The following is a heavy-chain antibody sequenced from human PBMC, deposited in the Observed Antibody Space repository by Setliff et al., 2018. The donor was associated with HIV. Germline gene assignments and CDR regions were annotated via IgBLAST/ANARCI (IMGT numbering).Heavy chain of an antibody. J-gene: IGHJ3*02. CDR1: GDIFSRYG. CDR2: IIPIFGTA. D-gene: IGHD2-2*01. CDR3: ARLPSAAMWGGGAFDI. V-gene: IGHV1-69*06. Sequence: GASVKVSCKASGDIFSRYGISWVRQAPGQGLEWMGRIIPIFGTANYAQKFQGRVTITADKSTSTAYMELSSLRSEDTAVYYCARLPSAAMWGGGAFDIWGQGTMVTVSS.